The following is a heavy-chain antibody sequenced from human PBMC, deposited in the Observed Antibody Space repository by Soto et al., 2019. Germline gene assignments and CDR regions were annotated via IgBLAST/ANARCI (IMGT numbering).Heavy chain of an antibody. CDR1: GFTFSSYA. CDR2: ISGSGGST. Sequence: PGGSLRLSCAASGFTFSSYAMSWVRQAPGKGLEWVSAISGSGGSTYYADSVKGRFTISRDNSKNTLYLQMNSLRAEDTAVYYCAKAIVGDSMVRGVIITPFDYWGQGTLVTVSS. D-gene: IGHD3-10*01. J-gene: IGHJ4*02. V-gene: IGHV3-23*01. CDR3: AKAIVGDSMVRGVIITPFDY.